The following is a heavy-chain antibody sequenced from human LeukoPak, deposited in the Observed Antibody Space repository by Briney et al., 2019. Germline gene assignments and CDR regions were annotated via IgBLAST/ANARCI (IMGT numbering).Heavy chain of an antibody. J-gene: IGHJ4*02. CDR2: ISAYNGNT. Sequence: ASVKVSCKASGYTFTSYGISWVRQAPGQGLEWMGWISAYNGNTNYAQKLQGRVTMTTDASTSTAYMELRSLRSDDTAVYYCASWIQLWLLDYWGQGTLVTVSS. V-gene: IGHV1-18*01. CDR1: GYTFTSYG. CDR3: ASWIQLWLLDY. D-gene: IGHD5-18*01.